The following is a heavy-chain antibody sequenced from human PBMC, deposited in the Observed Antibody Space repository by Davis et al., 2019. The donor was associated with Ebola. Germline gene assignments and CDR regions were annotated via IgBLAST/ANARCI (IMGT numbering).Heavy chain of an antibody. CDR1: GYTFTSYG. Sequence: ASVKVSCKASGYTFTSYGISWVRQAPGQGLEWMGWISAYNGNTNYAQKLQGRVTMTTDTSTSTAYMVLRRLRSDDTAVYYCARDNYYDSSGYLYYYYYGMDVWGQGTTVTVSS. J-gene: IGHJ6*02. CDR3: ARDNYYDSSGYLYYYYYGMDV. D-gene: IGHD3-22*01. V-gene: IGHV1-18*01. CDR2: ISAYNGNT.